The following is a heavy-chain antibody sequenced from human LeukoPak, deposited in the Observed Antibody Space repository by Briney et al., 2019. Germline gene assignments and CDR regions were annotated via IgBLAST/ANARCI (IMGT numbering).Heavy chain of an antibody. J-gene: IGHJ4*02. V-gene: IGHV4-34*01. CDR2: INHSGNT. CDR1: GGSFSGYY. D-gene: IGHD5-12*01. Sequence: PSETLSLTCAVYGGSFSGYYWTWIRQPPGKGLEWIGEINHSGNTNYYPSLKSRVTISVDTSNDQFSLKLTSVTAADTAVYYCARVGGNSGPRWVSLDYWGQGTLVTVSS. CDR3: ARVGGNSGPRWVSLDY.